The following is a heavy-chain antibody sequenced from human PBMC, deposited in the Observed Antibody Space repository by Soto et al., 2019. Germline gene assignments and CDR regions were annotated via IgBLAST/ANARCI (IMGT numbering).Heavy chain of an antibody. D-gene: IGHD3-22*01. CDR2: ISPYNGNT. CDR3: ARINHYYDTSGRMDV. CDR1: GYNFSTYG. V-gene: IGHV1-18*04. Sequence: ASVKVSCKASGYNFSTYGIFWVRQAPGQGLEWMGWISPYNGNTQSEHKFQGRLTLTTDTSTSTVYMELRSLRSDDTAVYYCARINHYYDTSGRMDVWGQGTTVIVSS. J-gene: IGHJ6*02.